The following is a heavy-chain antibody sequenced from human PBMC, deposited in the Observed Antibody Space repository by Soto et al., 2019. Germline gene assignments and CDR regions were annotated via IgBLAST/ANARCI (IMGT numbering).Heavy chain of an antibody. CDR1: GASMNNYY. CDR2: MYSSGSS. D-gene: IGHD3-16*01. J-gene: IGHJ4*02. CDR3: VRSGHTFGGVM. V-gene: IGHV4-59*01. Sequence: PSETLSLTCSVSGASMNNYYGSWVRQPPGRGLEWIGYMYSSGSSNYNSSLKSRVTISVDTSKNQISLKLSSVTAADTAVYYCVRSGHTFGGVMWGLGTLVTVSS.